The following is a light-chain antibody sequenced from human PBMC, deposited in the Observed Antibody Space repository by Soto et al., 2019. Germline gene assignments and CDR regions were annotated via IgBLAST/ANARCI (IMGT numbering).Light chain of an antibody. V-gene: IGLV2-23*01. J-gene: IGLJ2*01. CDR1: SSDVGSYNL. CDR3: CSYAGSSTLVV. CDR2: EGS. Sequence: QSVLTQPASVSGSPGQSTTISCTGTSSDVGSYNLVSWYQQHPGKAPKLMIYEGSKRPSGVSNRFSGSKSGNTASLTISGLQAEDEADYYCCSYAGSSTLVVFGGRTKLTVL.